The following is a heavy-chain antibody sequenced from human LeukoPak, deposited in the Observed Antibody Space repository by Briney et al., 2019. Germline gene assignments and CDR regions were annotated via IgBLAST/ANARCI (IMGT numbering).Heavy chain of an antibody. CDR1: GGSISSGGYS. CDR3: ARAYYDILTGYQHWYFDL. J-gene: IGHJ2*01. CDR2: IYHSGST. V-gene: IGHV4-30-2*01. D-gene: IGHD3-9*01. Sequence: PSETLSLTCAVSGGSISSGGYSWSWIRQPPGKGLEWIGYIYHSGSTYYNPSLKSRVTISVDRSKNQFSLKLSSVTAADTAVYYCARAYYDILTGYQHWYFDLWGRGTLVTVSS.